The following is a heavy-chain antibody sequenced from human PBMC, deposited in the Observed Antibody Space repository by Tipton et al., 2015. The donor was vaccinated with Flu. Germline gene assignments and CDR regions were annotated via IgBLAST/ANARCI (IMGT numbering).Heavy chain of an antibody. Sequence: GLVKPSETLSLTCNVSGGSISSSSDYWGWIRQPPGKGLEWIGTIYHSGTTYYNPSLKSRLTISVDTSKNQFSLRLSSVTAADTAVYYCARHTGDSVRGVIDYWGQGTLVTVSS. CDR1: GGSISSSSDY. D-gene: IGHD3-10*02. CDR2: IYHSGTT. V-gene: IGHV4-39*01. CDR3: ARHTGDSVRGVIDY. J-gene: IGHJ4*02.